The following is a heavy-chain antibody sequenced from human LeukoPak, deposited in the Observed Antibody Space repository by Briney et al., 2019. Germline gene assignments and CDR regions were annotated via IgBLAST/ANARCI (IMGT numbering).Heavy chain of an antibody. CDR1: GYSFTSYW. J-gene: IGHJ6*04. V-gene: IGHV5-51*01. CDR3: ARHRKHYDILTGSPYGMDV. Sequence: GESLKISCKGSGYSFTSYWIGWVRQMPGKGLEWMGIIYPGDSDTRYSPSFQGQVTISADKSISTAYLQWSSLKASDTAMYYCARHRKHYDILTGSPYGMDVRGKGTTVTVSS. D-gene: IGHD3-9*01. CDR2: IYPGDSDT.